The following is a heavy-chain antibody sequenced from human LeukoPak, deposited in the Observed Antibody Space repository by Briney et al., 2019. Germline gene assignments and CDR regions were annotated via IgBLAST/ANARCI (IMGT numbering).Heavy chain of an antibody. CDR1: GFTFSSYW. Sequence: QPGGSLRLSCAASGFTFSSYWMSWVRQAPGKGLEWVANIKQDGSDKYFVDSVKGRFTISRDNAKNSLYLQMNSLRAEDTAVYYCARDEYSSGYHISDYWGQGTLVTVSS. V-gene: IGHV3-7*01. J-gene: IGHJ4*02. D-gene: IGHD3-22*01. CDR2: IKQDGSDK. CDR3: ARDEYSSGYHISDY.